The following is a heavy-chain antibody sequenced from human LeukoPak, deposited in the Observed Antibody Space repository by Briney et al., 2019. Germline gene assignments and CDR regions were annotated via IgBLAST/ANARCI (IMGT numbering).Heavy chain of an antibody. CDR1: GYTFTSYY. CDR2: INPSGGST. D-gene: IGHD2-2*02. V-gene: IGHV1-46*01. J-gene: IGHJ5*02. CDR3: AKSGCSSTSCYSILSGWLDP. Sequence: ASVKVSCKASGYTFTSYYMHWVRQAPGQGLEWMGIINPSGGSTSYAQKFQGRVTMTRDTSTSTVYMELSSLRSEDTAVYYCAKSGCSSTSCYSILSGWLDPWGQGTLVTVSS.